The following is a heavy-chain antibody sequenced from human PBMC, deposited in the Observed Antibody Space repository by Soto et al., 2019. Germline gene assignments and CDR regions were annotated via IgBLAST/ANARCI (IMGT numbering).Heavy chain of an antibody. D-gene: IGHD3-10*01. Sequence: QVQLVQSGGEVKKPGASVKVSCKASGYTFTTYGISWVRQAPGQGLEWMGWINVYNGNTKYAQKLQGRVTMTTDTSTSTAYMELSSLISDDTAVYYCARGVGSGIYYNQYNWFDPWGQGTLVTVSS. J-gene: IGHJ5*02. CDR2: INVYNGNT. V-gene: IGHV1-18*01. CDR3: ARGVGSGIYYNQYNWFDP. CDR1: GYTFTTYG.